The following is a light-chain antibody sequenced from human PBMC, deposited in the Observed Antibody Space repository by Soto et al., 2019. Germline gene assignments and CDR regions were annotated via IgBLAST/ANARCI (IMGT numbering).Light chain of an antibody. J-gene: IGLJ3*02. CDR3: CSYAGSSPWV. V-gene: IGLV2-23*02. Sequence: QSAPTQPASVSGSPGQSITISCSGTSSDVGSYNFVSWYQQHPGKAPKLMIYGVSKRPSGISNRFSGSKSGYTASLTISGLQAEDEADYYCCSYAGSSPWVFGGGTKLTVL. CDR2: GVS. CDR1: SSDVGSYNF.